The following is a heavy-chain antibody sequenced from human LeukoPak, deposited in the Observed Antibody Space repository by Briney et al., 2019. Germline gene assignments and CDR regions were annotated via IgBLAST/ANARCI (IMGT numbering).Heavy chain of an antibody. D-gene: IGHD3-22*01. J-gene: IGHJ4*02. CDR1: GFTFSSYA. Sequence: GGSLRLSCAASGFTFSSYAMNWVRQAPGKGLEWVSAISGSGGSTYYADSVKGRFTISRDNSKNTLYLQMNSLRAEDTAVYYCAKDRAPYYYDTSGTTSDYWGQGTLVTVSS. CDR3: AKDRAPYYYDTSGTTSDY. CDR2: ISGSGGST. V-gene: IGHV3-23*01.